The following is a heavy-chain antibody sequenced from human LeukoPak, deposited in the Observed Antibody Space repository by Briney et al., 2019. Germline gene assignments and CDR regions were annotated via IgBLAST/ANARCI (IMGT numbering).Heavy chain of an antibody. CDR1: GYSFTSYW. J-gene: IGHJ4*02. Sequence: TGESLKISCKGPGYSFTSYWIGWVRQMPGKGLGWMGIIYPGDSDTRYSPSFQGQVTISADKSISTAYLQWSSLKASDTAMYHCARTGGYDSSPFDYWGQGTLVTVSS. CDR2: IYPGDSDT. CDR3: ARTGGYDSSPFDY. D-gene: IGHD3-22*01. V-gene: IGHV5-51*01.